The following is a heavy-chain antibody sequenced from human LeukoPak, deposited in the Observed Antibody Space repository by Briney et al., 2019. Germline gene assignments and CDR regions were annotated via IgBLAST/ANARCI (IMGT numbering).Heavy chain of an antibody. J-gene: IGHJ3*02. CDR3: AKDRSLLYYYDSSGSTRGAFDI. Sequence: GGSLRLSCAASGFTFSSYAMSWVRQAPGKGLEWVSAISGSGGSTYYADSVKGRFTISRDNSKNTLYLQMNSLRAEDTAVYYCAKDRSLLYYYDSSGSTRGAFDIWGQGTMVTVSS. CDR1: GFTFSSYA. CDR2: ISGSGGST. D-gene: IGHD3-22*01. V-gene: IGHV3-23*01.